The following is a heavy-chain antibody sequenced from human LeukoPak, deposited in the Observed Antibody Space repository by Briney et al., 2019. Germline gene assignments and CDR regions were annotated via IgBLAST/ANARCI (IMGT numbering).Heavy chain of an antibody. Sequence: GASVTVSFTASGGTFSSYAISWVRQAPGQGLEWMGGIIPIFGTANYAQKFQGRVTITTDEPTSTAYMELSSLRSEDTAVYYCARATETHYMDVWGKGTTVTVSS. V-gene: IGHV1-69*05. CDR2: IIPIFGTA. CDR3: ARATETHYMDV. J-gene: IGHJ6*03. D-gene: IGHD4-11*01. CDR1: GGTFSSYA.